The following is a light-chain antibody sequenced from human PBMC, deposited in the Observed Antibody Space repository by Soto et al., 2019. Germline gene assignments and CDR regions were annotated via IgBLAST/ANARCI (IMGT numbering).Light chain of an antibody. Sequence: DIRMTQSPSSLSASVGDRVTITCRASQSISSYLNWYQQKPGKPPKLLIYAVSSFQSGVPSRFSGSGSGTDFSLTITSLQPEDFATYYCQQTYSTPRTFGQGTKVEIK. CDR1: QSISSY. CDR3: QQTYSTPRT. V-gene: IGKV1-39*01. CDR2: AVS. J-gene: IGKJ1*01.